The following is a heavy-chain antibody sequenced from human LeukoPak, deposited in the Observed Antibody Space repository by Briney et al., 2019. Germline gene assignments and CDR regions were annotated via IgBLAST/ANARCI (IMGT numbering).Heavy chain of an antibody. D-gene: IGHD1-26*01. CDR3: ATVAGGTYHFDL. J-gene: IGHJ4*02. CDR2: IYDGGTT. V-gene: IGHV3-53*01. CDR1: GITVNSHY. Sequence: PGGSLRLSCAASGITVNSHYMSWVRQAPGKGLEWVSIIYDGGTTSYEDSVKGRFTISRDNSNNILYLQMSSLRAEDTAVYYCATVAGGTYHFDLWGQGALVTVSS.